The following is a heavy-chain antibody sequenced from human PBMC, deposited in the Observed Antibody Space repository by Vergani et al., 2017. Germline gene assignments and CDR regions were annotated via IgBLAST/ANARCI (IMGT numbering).Heavy chain of an antibody. J-gene: IGHJ5*02. CDR2: IYSGDET. CDR1: GSTVSGNY. V-gene: IGHV3-66*02. CDR3: ARGNYYGSGPYVDP. D-gene: IGHD3-10*01. Sequence: ELQLVESGGGLVPPGGSLRLSCAASGSTVSGNYMTWVRQAPGKGLEWVSHIYSGDETYYADSMKGRVTISRDTSKNTIHLQINNRRVEDTAVYYCARGNYYGSGPYVDPWGQGTLVTVSS.